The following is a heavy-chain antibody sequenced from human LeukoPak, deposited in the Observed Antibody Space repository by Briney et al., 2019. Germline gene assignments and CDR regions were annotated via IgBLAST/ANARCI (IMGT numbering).Heavy chain of an antibody. J-gene: IGHJ5*02. D-gene: IGHD6-13*01. CDR1: GYTFTSYD. CDR3: ARPIRGIAEFNWFDP. V-gene: IGHV1-2*02. Sequence: ASVKVSCKASGYTFTSYDINWVRQAPGQGLEWMGWINPNSGGTNYAQKFQGRVTMTRDTSISTAYMELSRLRSDDTAVYYCARPIRGIAEFNWFDPWGQGTLVTVSS. CDR2: INPNSGGT.